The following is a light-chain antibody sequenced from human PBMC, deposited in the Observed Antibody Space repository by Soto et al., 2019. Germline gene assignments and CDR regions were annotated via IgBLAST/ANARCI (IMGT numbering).Light chain of an antibody. CDR1: SSDVGGYNY. J-gene: IGLJ2*01. CDR3: CSYAGSYTLL. CDR2: DVS. Sequence: QSVLTQPRSVSGSPGQSVTISCTGSSSDVGGYNYVSWYQHHPGKAPKLIIYDVSERPSGVPDRFSGSKSGNTASLTISGLQAEDETDYYCCSYAGSYTLLFGGGTKVTVL. V-gene: IGLV2-11*01.